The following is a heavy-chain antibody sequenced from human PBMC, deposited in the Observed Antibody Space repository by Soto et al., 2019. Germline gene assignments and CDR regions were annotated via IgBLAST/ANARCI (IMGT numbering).Heavy chain of an antibody. J-gene: IGHJ5*02. CDR3: ARGGAAAGAYNWFDP. V-gene: IGHV3-21*01. Sequence: EVQLVESGGGLVKPGGSLRLSCAASGFTFSSYSMNWVRQAPGKGLEWVSSISSSSSYIYYADSVKGRFTISRDNAKNSRNQQMSSLRAEDTAVYYCARGGAAAGAYNWFDPWGQGTLVTVSS. D-gene: IGHD6-13*01. CDR1: GFTFSSYS. CDR2: ISSSSSYI.